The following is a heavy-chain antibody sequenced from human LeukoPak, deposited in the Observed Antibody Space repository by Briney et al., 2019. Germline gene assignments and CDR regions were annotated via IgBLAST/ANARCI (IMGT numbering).Heavy chain of an antibody. D-gene: IGHD3-22*01. Sequence: GASVKVSCKASGYTFSSYAISWVRQAPGQGLEWMGGIIPIFGTANYAQKFQGRVTITADESTSTAYMELSSLRSEDTAVYYCARGHYYDSSGYLFDYWGQGTLVTVSS. V-gene: IGHV1-69*13. CDR3: ARGHYYDSSGYLFDY. J-gene: IGHJ4*02. CDR2: IIPIFGTA. CDR1: GYTFSSYA.